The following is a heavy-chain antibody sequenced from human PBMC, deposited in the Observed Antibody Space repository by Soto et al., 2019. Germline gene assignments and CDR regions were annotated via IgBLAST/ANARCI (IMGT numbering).Heavy chain of an antibody. CDR2: IIPIFGTA. CDR3: ARDHSLLYSSSSTSHFDY. D-gene: IGHD6-6*01. V-gene: IGHV1-69*13. J-gene: IGHJ4*02. CDR1: GGTFSGYA. Sequence: SGKVSYKASGGTFSGYAISWVRQAPVQGPEWMGGIIPIFGTANYAQKFQGRVTITADESTSTAYMELSSLRSEDTAVYYCARDHSLLYSSSSTSHFDYWGQGTLVTVYS.